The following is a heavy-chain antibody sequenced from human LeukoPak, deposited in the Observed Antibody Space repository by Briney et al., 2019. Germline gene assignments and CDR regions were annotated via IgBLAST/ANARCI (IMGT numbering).Heavy chain of an antibody. J-gene: IGHJ4*02. V-gene: IGHV4-34*01. CDR1: GGSFSGYY. CDR3: ARRTYSSTWYFDY. D-gene: IGHD6-13*01. Sequence: SETLSLTCAVSGGSFSGYYWSWIRQPPGKGLEWIGEINDSGSTNYNPSLKSRVTISVDTSKNQFSLKLNSVTAADTAVYYCARRTYSSTWYFDYWGQGTLVTVSS. CDR2: INDSGST.